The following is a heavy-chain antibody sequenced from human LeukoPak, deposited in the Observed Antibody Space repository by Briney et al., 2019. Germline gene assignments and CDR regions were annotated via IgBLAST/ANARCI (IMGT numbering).Heavy chain of an antibody. D-gene: IGHD3-22*01. CDR1: GGTFSSYA. Sequence: ASVKVSCKASGGTFSSYAISWVRQAPGQGLEWMGRIIPILGIANYAQKFQGRVTITADKSTSTAYMELSSLRSEDTAVYYCAREERYYYDSSGYPLVFDYWGQGTLVTVSS. J-gene: IGHJ4*02. CDR3: AREERYYYDSSGYPLVFDY. CDR2: IIPILGIA. V-gene: IGHV1-69*04.